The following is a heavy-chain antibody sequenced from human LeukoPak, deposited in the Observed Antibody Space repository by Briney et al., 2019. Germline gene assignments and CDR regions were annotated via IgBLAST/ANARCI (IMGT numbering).Heavy chain of an antibody. J-gene: IGHJ5*02. D-gene: IGHD3/OR15-3a*01. CDR3: ARGRSRWTGYSNWFDP. CDR1: GGSISSYY. V-gene: IGHV4-59*01. Sequence: SETLSLTCTVSGGSISSYYWSWIRQPPGKGLERIGYIYYSGSTNYNPSLKSRVTISVDTSKNQFSLKLSSVTAADTAVYYCARGRSRWTGYSNWFDPWGQGTLVTVSS. CDR2: IYYSGST.